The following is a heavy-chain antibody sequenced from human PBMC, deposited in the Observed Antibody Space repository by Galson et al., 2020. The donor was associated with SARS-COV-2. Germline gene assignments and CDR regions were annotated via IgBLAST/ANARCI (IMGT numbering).Heavy chain of an antibody. CDR1: GYPISSGYY. V-gene: IGHV4-38-2*02. CDR2: FYHGGST. D-gene: IGHD3-10*01. CDR3: ARDGYASGSVDY. Sequence: SETLSLTCTVSGYPISSGYYWGWIRQSPGKGLEWIGNFYHGGSTYHSPSLRSRVTISVDTSKNQFSLKLSSVTAADTAVYFCARDGYASGSVDYWGQGTPVTVS. J-gene: IGHJ4*02.